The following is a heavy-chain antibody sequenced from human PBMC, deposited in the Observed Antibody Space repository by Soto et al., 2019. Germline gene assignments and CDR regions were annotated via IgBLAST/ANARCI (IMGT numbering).Heavy chain of an antibody. CDR3: ARLTTGIDY. CDR1: GGSISSSSYY. Sequence: SETLSLTCTDSGGSISSSSYYCGWIRQPPGKGLEWIGSIYYSGSTYYNPSLKSRVTISVDTSKNQFSLKLRSVTAADTAAYYCARLTTGIDYWSQGTLVPVSS. J-gene: IGHJ4*02. CDR2: IYYSGST. V-gene: IGHV4-39*01. D-gene: IGHD1-1*01.